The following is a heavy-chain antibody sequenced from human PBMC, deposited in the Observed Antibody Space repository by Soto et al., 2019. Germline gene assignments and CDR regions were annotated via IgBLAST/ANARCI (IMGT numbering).Heavy chain of an antibody. D-gene: IGHD1-1*01. CDR1: GYTFTSYY. J-gene: IGHJ5*02. V-gene: IGHV1-46*01. Sequence: QVQLVQSGADMKKPGASVKVSCKASGYTFTSYYMHWVRQAPGQGLEWMGLFNPRDGSTNYAQKFQGRVTMTRDTSTSTVYMELSSLRSDDTAVYFCARDLDAPGNWFDTWGQGTLVTVSS. CDR3: ARDLDAPGNWFDT. CDR2: FNPRDGST.